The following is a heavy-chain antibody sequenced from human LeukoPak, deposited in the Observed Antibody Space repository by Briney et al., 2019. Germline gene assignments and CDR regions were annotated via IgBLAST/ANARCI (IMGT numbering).Heavy chain of an antibody. D-gene: IGHD5-18*01. CDR1: GGTFSSYA. J-gene: IGHJ6*02. CDR2: IIPILGIA. CDR3: ASLKLGYSYGTTLYYYYYGMDV. Sequence: GASVKVSCKASGGTFSSYAISWVRQAPGQGLEWMGRIIPILGIANYAQKFQGRVTITADKSTSTAYMELSSLRSEDTAVYYCASLKLGYSYGTTLYYYYYGMDVWGQGTTVTVSS. V-gene: IGHV1-69*04.